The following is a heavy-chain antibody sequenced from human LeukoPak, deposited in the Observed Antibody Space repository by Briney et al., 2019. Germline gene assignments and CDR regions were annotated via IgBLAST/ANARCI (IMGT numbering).Heavy chain of an antibody. Sequence: SETLSLTCAVYGGSFSGYYWSWIRQPPVKGLEWIGEINHSGSTNYNPSLKSRVTISVDTSKNQFSLKLSSVTAADTAVYYCARGGNSGSSPFDYWGQGTLVTVSS. CDR1: GGSFSGYY. CDR3: ARGGNSGSSPFDY. D-gene: IGHD1-26*01. J-gene: IGHJ4*02. V-gene: IGHV4-34*01. CDR2: INHSGST.